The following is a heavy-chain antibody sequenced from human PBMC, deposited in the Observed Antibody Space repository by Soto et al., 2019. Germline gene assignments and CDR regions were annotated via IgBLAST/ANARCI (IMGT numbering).Heavy chain of an antibody. J-gene: IGHJ4*02. Sequence: SQTLSLTCAISGDSVSSNSAAWNWIRQSPSRGLEWLGRTYYRSKWYNDYAVSVKSRITINPDTSKNQFSLQLNSVTPEDTAVYYCARDGFLEWSVHPPLGYWGQGTLVTVSS. CDR2: TYYRSKWYN. CDR1: GDSVSSNSAA. D-gene: IGHD3-3*01. CDR3: ARDGFLEWSVHPPLGY. V-gene: IGHV6-1*01.